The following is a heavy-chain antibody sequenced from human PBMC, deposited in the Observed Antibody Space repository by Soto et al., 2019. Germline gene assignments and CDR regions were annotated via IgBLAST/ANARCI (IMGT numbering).Heavy chain of an antibody. Sequence: SVKVSCKVSGGPFSSYTISWVRQAPGQGLEWMGEIIPLFGRTNYVQNFQGRVTITRDTSASTAYMELSSLRSEDTAVYYCARDAETDAFDIWGQGTMVTVS. V-gene: IGHV1-69*05. CDR2: IIPLFGRT. CDR3: ARDAETDAFDI. J-gene: IGHJ3*02. CDR1: GGPFSSYT.